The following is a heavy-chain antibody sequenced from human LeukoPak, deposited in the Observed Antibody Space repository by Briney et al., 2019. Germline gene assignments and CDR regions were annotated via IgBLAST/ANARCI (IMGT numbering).Heavy chain of an antibody. CDR3: ARSSYSSGRPFDS. D-gene: IGHD6-19*01. Sequence: SETLSLTCAVYGGSFSGYYWSWIRQPPGKGLEWIGEINHSGSTNYNPSLKSRVTISVDTSKNQFSLQLNSVTPEDTAVYYCARSSYSSGRPFDSWGQGTLVTVSS. CDR2: INHSGST. CDR1: GGSFSGYY. V-gene: IGHV4-34*01. J-gene: IGHJ4*02.